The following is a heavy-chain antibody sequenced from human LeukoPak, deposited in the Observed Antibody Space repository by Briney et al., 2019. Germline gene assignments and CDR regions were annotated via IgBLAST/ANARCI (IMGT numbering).Heavy chain of an antibody. J-gene: IGHJ4*02. Sequence: GGSLRLSCAASGFTFRGSPILWVRQASGKGLEWVGRIRSKADNYATAYAASVQGRCTISRDDSKSTAYLQLNSLKTEDTAVYYCTQSNYWGQGALVTVSS. V-gene: IGHV3-73*01. CDR1: GFTFRGSP. CDR3: TQSNY. CDR2: IRSKADNYAT.